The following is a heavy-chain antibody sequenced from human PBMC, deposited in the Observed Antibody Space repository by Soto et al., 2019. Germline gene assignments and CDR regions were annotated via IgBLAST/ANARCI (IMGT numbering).Heavy chain of an antibody. J-gene: IGHJ5*02. D-gene: IGHD2-15*01. V-gene: IGHV1-69*04. CDR2: IIPILGIA. Sequence: ASVKVSCKASGGTFSSYTISWVRQAPGQGLEWMGRIIPILGIANYAQKFQGRVTITADKSTSTAYMELSSLRSEDTAVYYCARDWEGYCSGGSCYSGWFDPWGQGTLVTVSS. CDR3: ARDWEGYCSGGSCYSGWFDP. CDR1: GGTFSSYT.